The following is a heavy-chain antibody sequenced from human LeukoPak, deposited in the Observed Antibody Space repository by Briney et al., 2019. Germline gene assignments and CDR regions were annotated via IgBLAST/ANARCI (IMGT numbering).Heavy chain of an antibody. D-gene: IGHD1-26*01. CDR2: ISGSGDNT. CDR1: GFTFSGFA. V-gene: IGHV3-23*01. J-gene: IGHJ6*01. Sequence: GGSLRLSCAASGFTFSGFAMSWVRRTPGKGLEWVSGISGSGDNTLYADSVKGRFTISRDNFKNTLYLEMNSLRAEDTAIYYCAKMKGHPLPKYYMDVWGQGTTVTASS. CDR3: AKMKGHPLPKYYMDV.